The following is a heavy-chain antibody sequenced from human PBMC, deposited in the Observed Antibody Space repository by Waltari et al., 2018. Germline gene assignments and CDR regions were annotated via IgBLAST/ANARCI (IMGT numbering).Heavy chain of an antibody. CDR2: ISPGDSMP. D-gene: IGHD3-22*01. V-gene: IGHV5-51*01. CDR1: GYNFTNYW. CDR3: GRPPVLTYGYYYFDS. Sequence: EVHLVQSGAEAKEPGEPLKISCKASGYNFTNYWIDWVRQMPGTGLEWMGIISPGDSMPMDSPSCRGQVTISADQSITTAHLQWNSLKASDTAVYYCGRPPVLTYGYYYFDSWGQGALVSVSS. J-gene: IGHJ4*02.